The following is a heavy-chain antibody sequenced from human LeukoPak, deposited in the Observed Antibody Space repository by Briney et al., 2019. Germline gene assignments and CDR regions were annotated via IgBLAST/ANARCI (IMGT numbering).Heavy chain of an antibody. V-gene: IGHV3-30*04. CDR3: AKAGLVRGGALDS. CDR1: GFTFSSYA. J-gene: IGHJ4*02. D-gene: IGHD4/OR15-4a*01. Sequence: GRSLRLSCAASGFTFSSYAMHWVRQAPGKGLEWVAVISYDGSNKYYADSVKGRFTISRDNSKSTLYLQMNSLRVEDTAVYYCAKAGLVRGGALDSWGQGTLVTVSS. CDR2: ISYDGSNK.